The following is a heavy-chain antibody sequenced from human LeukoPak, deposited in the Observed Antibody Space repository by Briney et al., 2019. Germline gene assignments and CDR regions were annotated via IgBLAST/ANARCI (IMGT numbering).Heavy chain of an antibody. V-gene: IGHV4-59*12. Sequence: SETLSLTCNVSGGSISGYHWSWIRQPPGKGLEWLGYIYYSGSSNYNPSLKSRVTISVDTSKNQFSLKLSSVAAADTAVYYCARGFRLYYYGMDVWGQGTTVTVSS. J-gene: IGHJ6*02. CDR1: GGSISGYH. CDR3: ARGFRLYYYGMDV. CDR2: IYYSGSS.